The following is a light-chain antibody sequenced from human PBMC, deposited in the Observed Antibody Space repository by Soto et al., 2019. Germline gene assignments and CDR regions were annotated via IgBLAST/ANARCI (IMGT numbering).Light chain of an antibody. CDR3: LTHNNYPPT. Sequence: DIQMTQSPSSLSASVGDRVTITCRASQDIRIDLGWFQQKPGKAPKRLIYAASSLQSGVPSRFRGSGAGTEFNLSISSLQPEDFATYYCLTHNNYPPTFGQGTKVEIK. CDR2: AAS. V-gene: IGKV1-17*01. J-gene: IGKJ1*01. CDR1: QDIRID.